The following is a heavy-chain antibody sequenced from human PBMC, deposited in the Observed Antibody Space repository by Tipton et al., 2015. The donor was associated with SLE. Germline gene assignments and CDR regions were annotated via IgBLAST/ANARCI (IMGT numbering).Heavy chain of an antibody. Sequence: TLSLTCAVYGRSFSGYYWSWIRQPPGKGLEWLGEINHSGSTNYNPSLKSRVTISVDTSKNQFSLKLNSVTAADTAVYYCARTAYYYGSSGDYPFDYWGQGTLVTVSS. D-gene: IGHD3-22*01. V-gene: IGHV4-34*01. CDR1: GRSFSGYY. CDR2: INHSGST. CDR3: ARTAYYYGSSGDYPFDY. J-gene: IGHJ4*02.